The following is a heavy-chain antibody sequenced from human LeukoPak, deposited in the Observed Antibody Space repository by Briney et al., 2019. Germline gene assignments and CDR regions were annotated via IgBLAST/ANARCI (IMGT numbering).Heavy chain of an antibody. Sequence: SETLSLTCTVSGGSISSDYWSWIRQSPGKGLEWIGYIYYSGTTSYNPSLKSRVTISLDTSKNQFSLKLSSVTAAYTAVYYCARGANWGSPDYWGQGTLVTVSS. J-gene: IGHJ4*02. CDR3: ARGANWGSPDY. D-gene: IGHD7-27*01. CDR2: IYYSGTT. V-gene: IGHV4-59*01. CDR1: GGSISSDY.